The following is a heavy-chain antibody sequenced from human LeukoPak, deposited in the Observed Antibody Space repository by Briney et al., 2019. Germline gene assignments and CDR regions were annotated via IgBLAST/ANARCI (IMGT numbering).Heavy chain of an antibody. Sequence: PSETLSLTCSVSGGSIRSSTYSWGWIRQPPGKGLEWIGSFYYTGDTYYGPSLKSRVTISVDTSKNQFSLNLTSLTAADTAVYYCARLPPYCSDGICYFWEYFDSWGQGTLVTVSS. CDR2: FYYTGDT. CDR3: ARLPPYCSDGICYFWEYFDS. V-gene: IGHV4-39*01. CDR1: GGSIRSSTYS. D-gene: IGHD2-15*01. J-gene: IGHJ4*02.